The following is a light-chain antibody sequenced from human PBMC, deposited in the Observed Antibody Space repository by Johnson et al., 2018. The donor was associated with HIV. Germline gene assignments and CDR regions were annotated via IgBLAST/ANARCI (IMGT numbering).Light chain of an antibody. CDR1: SSNIGNNY. Sequence: HSVLTQPPSVSAAPGQKVSISCSGSSSNIGNNYVSWYQQLPGTAPKLLIYENNKRPSGIPDRFSGSKSDTSATLGITGLQTGDEAEYYCGTWDTSLSGYVLGTGTKVTDL. V-gene: IGLV1-51*02. CDR2: ENN. J-gene: IGLJ1*01. CDR3: GTWDTSLSGYV.